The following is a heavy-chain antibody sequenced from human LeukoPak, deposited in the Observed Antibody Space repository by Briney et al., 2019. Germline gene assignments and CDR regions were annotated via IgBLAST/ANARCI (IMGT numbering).Heavy chain of an antibody. CDR2: IYHSGST. V-gene: IGHV4-30-2*01. CDR1: GGSISSGGYS. Sequence: SQTLSLTCAVSGGSISSGGYSLSWIRQPPGKGLEWIVYIYHSGSTYYNPSLKSRVTISVDRSKNQFSLKLSSVTAADTAVYYCARFNLPNYYDSSGYSSHWGQGTLVTVSS. D-gene: IGHD3-22*01. J-gene: IGHJ4*02. CDR3: ARFNLPNYYDSSGYSSH.